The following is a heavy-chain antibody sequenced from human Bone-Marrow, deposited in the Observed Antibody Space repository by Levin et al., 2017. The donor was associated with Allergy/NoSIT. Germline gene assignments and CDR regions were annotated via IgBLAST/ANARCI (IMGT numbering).Heavy chain of an antibody. D-gene: IGHD6-19*01. CDR3: ARPGIAVAGGIFDI. CDR1: GFTFSSYA. J-gene: IGHJ3*02. CDR2: ISYDGSNK. V-gene: IGHV3-30-3*01. Sequence: QTGGSLRLSCAASGFTFSSYATHWVRQAPGKGLEWVAVISYDGSNKYYADSVKGRFTISRDNSKNTLYLQMNSLRAEDTAVYYCARPGIAVAGGIFDIWGQGTMVTVSS.